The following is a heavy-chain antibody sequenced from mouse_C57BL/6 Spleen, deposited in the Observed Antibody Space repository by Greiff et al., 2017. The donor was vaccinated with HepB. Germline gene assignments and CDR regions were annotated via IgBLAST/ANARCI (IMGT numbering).Heavy chain of an antibody. D-gene: IGHD1-1*01. V-gene: IGHV1-26*01. J-gene: IGHJ2*01. CDR1: GYTFTDYY. Sequence: EVQLQQSGPELVKPGASVKISCKASGYTFTDYYMNWVKQSHGKSLEWIGDINPNNGGTSYNQKFKGKATLTVDKSSSTAYMELRSLTSEDSAVYYCARDGSSGYFDYWGQSTTLTVSS. CDR3: ARDGSSGYFDY. CDR2: INPNNGGT.